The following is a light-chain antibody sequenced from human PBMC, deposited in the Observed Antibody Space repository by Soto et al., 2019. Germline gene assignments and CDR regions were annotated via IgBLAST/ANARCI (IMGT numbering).Light chain of an antibody. CDR2: GAS. Sequence: VWTHSGGTLSLAPGERATLSYRSSQSVRSNLAWYQQKPGQSPRLLIYGASTRATGIPARFSGSGSGTEFTLTSRSLQSEDFAVYYCQQYNNWPPITFGQGTRVEIK. CDR1: QSVRSN. V-gene: IGKV3-15*01. J-gene: IGKJ5*01. CDR3: QQYNNWPPIT.